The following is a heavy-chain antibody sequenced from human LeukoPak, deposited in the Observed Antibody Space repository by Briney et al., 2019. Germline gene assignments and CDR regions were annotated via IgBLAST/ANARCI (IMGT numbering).Heavy chain of an antibody. D-gene: IGHD1-7*01. CDR3: ARQPSLELRESWFDP. CDR1: GGSISSYY. J-gene: IGHJ5*02. CDR2: IYYSGST. V-gene: IGHV4-59*08. Sequence: SETLSLTCTVSGGSISSYYWSWIRQPPGKGLEWIGYIYYSGSTNYNPSLKSRVTISVDTSKNQFSLKLSSVTAADTAVYYCARQPSLELRESWFDPWGQGTLVTVSS.